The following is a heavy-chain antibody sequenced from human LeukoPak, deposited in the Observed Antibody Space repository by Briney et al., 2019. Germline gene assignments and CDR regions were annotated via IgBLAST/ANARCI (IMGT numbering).Heavy chain of an antibody. CDR1: GGSLSSYY. V-gene: IGHV4-59*01. CDR2: IYYSGST. J-gene: IGHJ6*03. Sequence: PSEALSLTCSVPGGSLSSYYWGWIRQTPGKGLEWIGYIYYSGSTNYNSSLKSRVSISVDTSKNQFSLTLRSVTAADTAVYYCARLIIQVGYYYYMDVWGRGTTVSISS. D-gene: IGHD3-16*01. CDR3: ARLIIQVGYYYYMDV.